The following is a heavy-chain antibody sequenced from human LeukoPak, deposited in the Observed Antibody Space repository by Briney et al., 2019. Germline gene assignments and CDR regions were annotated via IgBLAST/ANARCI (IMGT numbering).Heavy chain of an antibody. CDR3: ARQAWGSYPTGAYYYYYYMDV. CDR2: INHSGST. V-gene: IGHV4-34*01. J-gene: IGHJ6*03. D-gene: IGHD1-26*01. Sequence: SETLSLTCAVYGGSFSGYYWSWIRQPPGKGLEWIGEINHSGSTNYNPSLKSRVTISVDTSKNQFSLKLSSVTAADTAVYYCARQAWGSYPTGAYYYYYYMDVWGKGTTVTISS. CDR1: GGSFSGYY.